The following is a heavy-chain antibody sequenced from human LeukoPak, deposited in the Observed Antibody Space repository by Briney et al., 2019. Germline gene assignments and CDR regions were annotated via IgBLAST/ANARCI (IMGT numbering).Heavy chain of an antibody. Sequence: ASVKVSCKASGYTFNNHYMYWVRQALGQGLEWMGIINPSGGSTSYAQKFQGRVTMTRDTSTSTVYMELSSLRSEDTAVYYCARGMDGWFGELFPTSYWGQGTLVTVSS. CDR3: ARGMDGWFGELFPTSY. V-gene: IGHV1-46*02. CDR2: INPSGGST. D-gene: IGHD3-10*01. J-gene: IGHJ4*02. CDR1: GYTFNNHY.